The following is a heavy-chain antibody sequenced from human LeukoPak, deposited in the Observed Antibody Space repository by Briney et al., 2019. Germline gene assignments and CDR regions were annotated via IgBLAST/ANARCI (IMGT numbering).Heavy chain of an antibody. CDR1: GGSISSGGYY. D-gene: IGHD2-2*02. CDR3: ARAGVDCSSTSCYNYYYYYMDV. J-gene: IGHJ6*03. CDR2: IYYSGST. Sequence: SQTLSLTCTVSGGSISSGGYYWSWIRQHPGKGLEWIGYIYYSGSTYYNPSLKSRVTISVDTSKNQFSLKLSSVTAADTAVYYCARAGVDCSSTSCYNYYYYYMDVWGKGTTVTVSS. V-gene: IGHV4-31*03.